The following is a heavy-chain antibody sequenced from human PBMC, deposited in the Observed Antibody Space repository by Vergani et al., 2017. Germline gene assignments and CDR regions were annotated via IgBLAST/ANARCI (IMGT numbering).Heavy chain of an antibody. V-gene: IGHV3-23*01. Sequence: EVQLLESGGGLVQPGGSLRLSCAASGFTFSSYAMSWVRQAPGKGLEWVSAISGSGGSTYYADSVKGRFTISRDNSKNTLYLQMNSLRAEDTAVYYCARYYGSGSYSHDAFDIWGQGTMVTVSS. CDR2: ISGSGGST. D-gene: IGHD3-10*01. J-gene: IGHJ3*02. CDR3: ARYYGSGSYSHDAFDI. CDR1: GFTFSSYA.